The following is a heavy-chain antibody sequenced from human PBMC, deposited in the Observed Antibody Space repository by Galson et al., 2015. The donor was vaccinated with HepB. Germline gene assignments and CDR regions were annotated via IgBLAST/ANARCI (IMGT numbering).Heavy chain of an antibody. CDR1: GFTFSNAW. CDR2: IKSKTDGGTT. V-gene: IGHV3-15*01. CDR3: TTAPMGEQWLVLAGPAFDI. J-gene: IGHJ3*02. Sequence: SLRLSCAASGFTFSNAWMSWVRQAPGKGLEWVGRIKSKTDGGTTDYAAPVKGRFTISRDDSKNTLYLQMNSLKTEDTAVYYCTTAPMGEQWLVLAGPAFDIWGQGTMVTVSS. D-gene: IGHD6-19*01.